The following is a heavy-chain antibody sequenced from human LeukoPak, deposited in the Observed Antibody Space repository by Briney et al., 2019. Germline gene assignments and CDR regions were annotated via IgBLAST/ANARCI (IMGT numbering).Heavy chain of an antibody. Sequence: GGSLRLSCAASGFTFSTYAMHWVRQAPGKGLEWVAVISYDGSYKYYADSVKGRFSISRDNSKKTLYLQMSSLRDEDTAAYYCAGVSESGWYYFDYWGQGTLVTVSS. J-gene: IGHJ4*02. CDR1: GFTFSTYA. V-gene: IGHV3-30*03. CDR2: ISYDGSYK. D-gene: IGHD6-19*01. CDR3: AGVSESGWYYFDY.